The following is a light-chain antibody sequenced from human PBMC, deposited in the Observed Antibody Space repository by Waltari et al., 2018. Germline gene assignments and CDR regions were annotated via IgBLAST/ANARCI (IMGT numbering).Light chain of an antibody. Sequence: QSVLTQPASVSGSHGQSITISCTGTSSDVGNSNVFSWYLQDPGKVPKLLIYEDTMRPSGVSNRFSGSKSVNTAFLTVAGLRTEDEGDYYCCSYSRSGTFLFGTGTRVTVL. CDR2: EDT. CDR3: CSYSRSGTFL. CDR1: SSDVGNSNV. V-gene: IGLV2-23*01. J-gene: IGLJ1*01.